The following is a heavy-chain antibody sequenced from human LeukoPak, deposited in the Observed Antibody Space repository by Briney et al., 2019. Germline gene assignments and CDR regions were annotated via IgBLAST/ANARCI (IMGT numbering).Heavy chain of an antibody. CDR3: AKAVSGYCSSTSCYGRWGYYYYMDV. V-gene: IGHV3-23*01. J-gene: IGHJ6*03. D-gene: IGHD2-2*01. CDR2: ISGSGGST. Sequence: GGSLRLSCAASGLTFSSYAMSWVRQAPGKGLEWVSAISGSGGSTYYADSVKGRFTISRDNSKNTLYLQMNSLRAEDTAVYYCAKAVSGYCSSTSCYGRWGYYYYMDVWGKGTTVTVSS. CDR1: GLTFSSYA.